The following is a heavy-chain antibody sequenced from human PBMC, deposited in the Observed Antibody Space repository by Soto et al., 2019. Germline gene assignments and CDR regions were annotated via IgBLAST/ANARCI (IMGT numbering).Heavy chain of an antibody. V-gene: IGHV1-69*02. J-gene: IGHJ6*02. Sequence: QVQLVQSGAEVKKPGSSVKVSCKASGGTFSSYTISWVRQAPGQGLEWMGRIIPIVGIAKNAQEFHGRVTNTADKSTSTAYMEPSMLRSEDTAVYYCARGGDGYKHDYYGMDVWGRGTTVTVSS. CDR1: GGTFSSYT. D-gene: IGHD1-1*01. CDR3: ARGGDGYKHDYYGMDV. CDR2: IIPIVGIA.